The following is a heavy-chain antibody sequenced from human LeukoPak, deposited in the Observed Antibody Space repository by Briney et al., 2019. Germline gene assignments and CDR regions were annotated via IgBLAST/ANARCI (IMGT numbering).Heavy chain of an antibody. CDR3: ARGGIAAAGTSVDY. J-gene: IGHJ4*02. CDR1: GGTFSSYA. V-gene: IGHV1-69*06. Sequence: SVKVSCKASGGTFSSYAISWGRQAPGQGLEWMGGIIPIFGTANYAQKFQGRVTITADKSTSTAYMELSSLRSEDTAVYSCARGGIAAAGTSVDYWGQGTLVTVSS. CDR2: IIPIFGTA. D-gene: IGHD6-13*01.